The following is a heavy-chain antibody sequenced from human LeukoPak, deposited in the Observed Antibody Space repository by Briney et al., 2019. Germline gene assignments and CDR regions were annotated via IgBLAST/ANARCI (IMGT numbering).Heavy chain of an antibody. Sequence: SETLSLTCGVSGGSFSTNYWSWIRQSSEKGLEWIGEINHSGITNYSPSLKSRLSISIDTSKNQFSLKLSSVTAADTAVYYCARVRGSYSYYFDYWGQGTLVTVSS. CDR2: INHSGIT. J-gene: IGHJ4*02. CDR3: ARVRGSYSYYFDY. CDR1: GGSFSTNY. V-gene: IGHV4-34*01. D-gene: IGHD1-26*01.